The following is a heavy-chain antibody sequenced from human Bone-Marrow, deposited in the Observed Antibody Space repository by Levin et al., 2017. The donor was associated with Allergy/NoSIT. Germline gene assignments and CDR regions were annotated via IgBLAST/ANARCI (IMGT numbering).Heavy chain of an antibody. V-gene: IGHV3-30*18. Sequence: LSLTCAASGFTFRSSGMHWVRQAPGKGLEWVAVISYDGSNKYYADSVKGRFTISRDNSKNTLYLQMNSLRAEDTAVYYCAKDRSRKGSTTIFGVVSYYYYGMDVWGQGTTVTVSS. CDR2: ISYDGSNK. CDR3: AKDRSRKGSTTIFGVVSYYYYGMDV. CDR1: GFTFRSSG. J-gene: IGHJ6*02. D-gene: IGHD3-3*01.